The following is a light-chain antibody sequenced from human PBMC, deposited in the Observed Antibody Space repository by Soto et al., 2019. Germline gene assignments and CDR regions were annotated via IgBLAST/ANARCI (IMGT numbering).Light chain of an antibody. Sequence: EIVLTQSPATLSLSPGERATLSCRASQSVNIYLGWYQQKPGQAPRLLIYDASNRATGIPARFGGSGSGTDFTLTITSLEPEDFAVYYCQQRVDWPITFGQGTRLEIK. V-gene: IGKV3-11*01. CDR3: QQRVDWPIT. CDR1: QSVNIY. J-gene: IGKJ5*01. CDR2: DAS.